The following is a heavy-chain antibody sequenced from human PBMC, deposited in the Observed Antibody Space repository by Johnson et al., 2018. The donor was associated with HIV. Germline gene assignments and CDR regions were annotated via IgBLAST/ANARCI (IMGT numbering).Heavy chain of an antibody. D-gene: IGHD1-14*01. CDR1: GFTFSSYA. J-gene: IGHJ3*02. CDR3: AKGGYNGKFDGFDI. V-gene: IGHV3-30-3*01. CDR2: ISYDGNNK. Sequence: QVQLVESGGGVVQPARSLRLSCAASGFTFSSYAMHWVRQAPGKGLEWLAVISYDGNNKFYADSVKGRFTISRDNSKNTLYLQMNSLRAEDTAVYYCAKGGYNGKFDGFDIWGQGTMVTVSS.